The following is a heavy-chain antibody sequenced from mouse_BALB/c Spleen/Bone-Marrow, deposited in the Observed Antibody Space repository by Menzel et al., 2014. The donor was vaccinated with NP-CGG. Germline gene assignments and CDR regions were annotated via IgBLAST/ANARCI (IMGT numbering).Heavy chain of an antibody. Sequence: EVKLQQSGPELMKPGASVTISCKASGYSFTSYYMHWVKQSHGKSLEWIGYIDPFNGGTSYNQKFKGKATLTVDKSSSPAYMHLSSLTSEDSAVYYCAGSTMISARFAYWGQGTLVTVSA. D-gene: IGHD2-4*01. CDR3: AGSTMISARFAY. V-gene: IGHV1S135*01. CDR2: IDPFNGGT. J-gene: IGHJ3*01. CDR1: GYSFTSYY.